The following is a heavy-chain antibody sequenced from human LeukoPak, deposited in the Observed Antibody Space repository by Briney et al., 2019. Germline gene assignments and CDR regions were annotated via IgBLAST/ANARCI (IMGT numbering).Heavy chain of an antibody. CDR3: ASDLRWYYYDSSGYYFDY. V-gene: IGHV3-48*03. J-gene: IGHJ4*02. Sequence: GGSLRLSCAASGFTFSSYEMNWVRQAPGKGLEWVSYISSSGSTIYYADSVKGRFTISRDNAKNSLYLQMNSLRAEDTAVYYCASDLRWYYYDSSGYYFDYWGQGTLVTVSS. CDR1: GFTFSSYE. D-gene: IGHD3-22*01. CDR2: ISSSGSTI.